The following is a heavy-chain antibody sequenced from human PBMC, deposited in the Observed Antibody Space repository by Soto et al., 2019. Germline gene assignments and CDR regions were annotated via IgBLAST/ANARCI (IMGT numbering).Heavy chain of an antibody. CDR1: GFTFGDYA. CDR3: TRDQLGIHYYYYYMDV. J-gene: IGHJ6*03. V-gene: IGHV3-49*03. Sequence: EVQLVESGGGLVQPGRSLRLSCTASGFTFGDYAMSWFRQAPGKGLEWVGFIRSKAYGGTTEYAASVKGRFTISRDDSKSIAYLQMNSLKTEDTAVYYCTRDQLGIHYYYYYMDVWDKGTTVTVSS. D-gene: IGHD7-27*01. CDR2: IRSKAYGGTT.